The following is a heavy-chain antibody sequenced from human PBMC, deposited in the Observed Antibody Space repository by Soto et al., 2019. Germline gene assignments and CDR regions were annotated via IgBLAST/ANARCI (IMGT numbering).Heavy chain of an antibody. Sequence: GGSLRLSCAASGFTLSDAWLSWVRQAPGKGLEWVGRIKSNNDGGTIDYAAPVKGRFTISSDDSKNTLYLQMNSLKNEDTAMYYCTTSSHCDSTRCYTRGWFDPWGQGT. CDR2: IKSNNDGGTI. J-gene: IGHJ5*02. CDR3: TTSSHCDSTRCYTRGWFDP. V-gene: IGHV3-15*01. CDR1: GFTLSDAW. D-gene: IGHD2-2*02.